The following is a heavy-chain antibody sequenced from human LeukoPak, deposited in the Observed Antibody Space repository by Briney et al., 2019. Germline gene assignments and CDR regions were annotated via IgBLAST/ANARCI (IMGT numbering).Heavy chain of an antibody. CDR2: ISAYNGNT. CDR1: GYTFTSYY. CDR3: ARDIWARGLPGY. V-gene: IGHV1-18*04. Sequence: ASVKVSCKASGYTFTSYYMHWVRQAPGQGLEWMGWISAYNGNTNYAQKLQGRVTMTTDTSTSTAYMELRSLRSDDTAVYYCARDIWARGLPGYWGQGTLVTVSS. D-gene: IGHD3-16*01. J-gene: IGHJ4*02.